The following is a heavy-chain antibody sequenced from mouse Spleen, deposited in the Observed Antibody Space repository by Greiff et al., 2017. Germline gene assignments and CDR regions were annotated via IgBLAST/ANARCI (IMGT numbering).Heavy chain of an antibody. J-gene: IGHJ3*01. CDR1: GYTFTSYW. V-gene: IGHV1-7*01. CDR3: ARTSTPYGDPAWFAY. CDR2: INPSSGYT. D-gene: IGHD2-13*01. Sequence: QVQLQQSGAELAKPGASVKLSCKASGYTFTSYWMHWVKQRPGQGLEWIGYINPSSGYTKYNQKFKDKATLTADKSSSTAYMQLSSLTYEDSAVYYCARTSTPYGDPAWFAYWGQGTLVTVSA.